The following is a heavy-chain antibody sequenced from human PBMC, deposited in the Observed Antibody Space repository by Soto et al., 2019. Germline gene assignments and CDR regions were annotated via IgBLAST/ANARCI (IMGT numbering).Heavy chain of an antibody. D-gene: IGHD3-10*01. V-gene: IGHV1-69*02. J-gene: IGHJ4*02. CDR2: VNPILSMS. CDR3: ATSYGSGYRAFDY. CDR1: GYIFTSFYT. Sequence: SVKVSCKASGYIFTSFYTINWVRQAPGLGLEWMGRVNPILSMSNYAQKFQGRVTMTADKSTSTAYMELRSLRSEDTAFYYCATSYGSGYRAFDYWGQGALVTVSS.